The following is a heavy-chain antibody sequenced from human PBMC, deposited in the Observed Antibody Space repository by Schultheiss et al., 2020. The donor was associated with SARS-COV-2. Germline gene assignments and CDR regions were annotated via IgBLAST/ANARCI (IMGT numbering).Heavy chain of an antibody. D-gene: IGHD6-19*01. CDR2: IYWDDDK. CDR3: ARIARRIAVAGTRNYYYYGMDV. V-gene: IGHV2-5*02. Sequence: SGPTLVKPTQTLTLTCTFSGFSLSTSGVGVGWIRQPPGKALEWLALIYWDDDKRYSTSLKTRLTISKDTSKSQVVLTMTNMDPVDTATYYCARIARRIAVAGTRNYYYYGMDVWGQGTTVTVSS. J-gene: IGHJ6*02. CDR1: GFSLSTSGVG.